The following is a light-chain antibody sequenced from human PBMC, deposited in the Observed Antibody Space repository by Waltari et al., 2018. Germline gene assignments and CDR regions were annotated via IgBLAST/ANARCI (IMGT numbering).Light chain of an antibody. V-gene: IGKV2-28*01. CDR2: LGS. Sequence: DIVMTQSPLTLPVTPGEPASISCRSSQSLLENNGYNYLDWYVQKPGQSPQILIDLGSNRASGVPDRFSGSGSGTDFTLKISRVEAEDAGVYYCMEGLQSVTFGQGTRLEIK. J-gene: IGKJ5*01. CDR1: QSLLENNGYNY. CDR3: MEGLQSVT.